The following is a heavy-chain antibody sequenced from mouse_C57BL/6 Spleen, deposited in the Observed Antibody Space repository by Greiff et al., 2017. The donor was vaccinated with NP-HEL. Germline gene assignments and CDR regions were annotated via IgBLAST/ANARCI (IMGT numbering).Heavy chain of an antibody. J-gene: IGHJ4*01. Sequence: EVKLMESGPGLVKPSQSLSLTCSVTGYSITSGYYWYWIRQFPGNKLEWRGYISYDGSNNYNPSLKNRISITRDTSKNQFFLKLNSVTTEGTATYYCERDHQGAMDYWGQGTSVTVSS. CDR2: ISYDGSN. D-gene: IGHD3-2*02. CDR1: GYSITSGYY. CDR3: ERDHQGAMDY. V-gene: IGHV3-6*01.